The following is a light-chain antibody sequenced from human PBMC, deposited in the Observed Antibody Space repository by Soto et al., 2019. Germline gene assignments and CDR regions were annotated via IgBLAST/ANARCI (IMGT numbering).Light chain of an antibody. Sequence: SVVDRVTITCRASQSISSWLAWYQQKPGKAPKLLIYKASSLESGVPSRFSGSGSGTEFTLTISSLQPDDFATYYCQQYNSYSTWTFGQGTKVDLK. J-gene: IGKJ1*01. CDR3: QQYNSYSTWT. V-gene: IGKV1-5*03. CDR1: QSISSW. CDR2: KAS.